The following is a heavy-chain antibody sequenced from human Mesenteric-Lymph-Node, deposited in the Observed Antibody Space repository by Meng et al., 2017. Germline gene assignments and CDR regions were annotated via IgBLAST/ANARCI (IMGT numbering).Heavy chain of an antibody. D-gene: IGHD3-10*01. V-gene: IGHV4-59*08. Sequence: VTLVETRPRLGRPWKPRLLTSTVHGGSISSYYWSWVRQPPGKGLGWIGYLYYSGSTNYNPSLKSRVTISVDPSKNQFSLKLSSVNATDTAVYYCARQSGYFDYWGQGTLVTVSS. CDR2: LYYSGST. CDR3: ARQSGYFDY. J-gene: IGHJ4*02. CDR1: GGSISSYY.